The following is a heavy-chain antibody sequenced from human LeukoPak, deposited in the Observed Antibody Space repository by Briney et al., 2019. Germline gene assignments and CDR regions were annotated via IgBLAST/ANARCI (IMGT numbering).Heavy chain of an antibody. V-gene: IGHV1-8*03. CDR3: ARVYYDFWSGYSFDY. D-gene: IGHD3-3*01. CDR1: GYTFTSYD. J-gene: IGHJ4*02. CDR2: MNPNRGNT. Sequence: ASVKVSCKASGYTFTSYDINWVRQATGQGLEWMGWMNPNRGNTGYAQKFQSRVTITRNTSISTAYMELSSLRSEDTAVYYCARVYYDFWSGYSFDYWGQGTLVTVSS.